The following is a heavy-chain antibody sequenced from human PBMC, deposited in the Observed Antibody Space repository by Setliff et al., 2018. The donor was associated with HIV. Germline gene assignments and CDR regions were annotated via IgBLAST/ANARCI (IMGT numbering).Heavy chain of an antibody. J-gene: IGHJ4*02. CDR2: IHNSGSA. CDR3: ARDQGGATDY. Sequence: SETLSLTCTVSGGSISSGSYYWSWVRQPAGKGLEWIGRIHNSGSANYNPSLKSRVTISVDTSKNQFSLRLSSVTTADTAVYYCARDQGGATDYWGQGTLVTVSS. D-gene: IGHD1-26*01. V-gene: IGHV4-61*10. CDR1: GGSISSGSYY.